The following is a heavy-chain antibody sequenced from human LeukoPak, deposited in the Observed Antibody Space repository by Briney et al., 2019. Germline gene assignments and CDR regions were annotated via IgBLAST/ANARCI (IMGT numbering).Heavy chain of an antibody. CDR3: ARADPGGWFDP. J-gene: IGHJ5*02. CDR2: IYYSGST. Sequence: SETLSLTCTVSGGSISSGGYYWSWIRQRPGKGLEWIGYIYYSGSTYYNPSLKSRVTISVDTSKNQFSLKLSSVTAADTAVYYCARADPGGWFDPWGQGTLVTVSS. D-gene: IGHD1-26*01. V-gene: IGHV4-31*03. CDR1: GGSISSGGYY.